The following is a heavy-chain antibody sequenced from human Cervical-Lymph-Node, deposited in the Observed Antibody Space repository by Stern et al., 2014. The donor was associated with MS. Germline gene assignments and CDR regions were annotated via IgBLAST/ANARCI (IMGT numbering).Heavy chain of an antibody. J-gene: IGHJ3*02. Sequence: QVQLVQSGAEVKKTGASVKVSCKASGYTFTSYGISCVRQAPGQGLEWMGSISAVKCTTTYSQKLQCRVTMTTDTSPSTAYMELRSLRSDDTAVYYCARGLLGSENAFDIWCQGTMVTVSS. CDR3: ARGLLGSENAFDI. D-gene: IGHD2-15*01. V-gene: IGHV1-18*01. CDR2: ISAVKCTT. CDR1: GYTFTSYG.